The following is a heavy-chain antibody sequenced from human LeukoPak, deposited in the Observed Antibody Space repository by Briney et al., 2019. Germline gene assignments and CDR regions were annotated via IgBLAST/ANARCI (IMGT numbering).Heavy chain of an antibody. V-gene: IGHV4-34*01. CDR2: INHSGST. CDR3: ARDGYYYDSSGYPRRFDAFDI. CDR1: GGSFSGYY. Sequence: PSETLSLTCAVYGGSFSGYYWSWIRQPPGKGLEWIGEINHSGSTNYNPSLKSRVTISVDTSKNQFSLKLSSVTAADTAVYYCARDGYYYDSSGYPRRFDAFDIWGQGTMVTVSS. J-gene: IGHJ3*02. D-gene: IGHD3-22*01.